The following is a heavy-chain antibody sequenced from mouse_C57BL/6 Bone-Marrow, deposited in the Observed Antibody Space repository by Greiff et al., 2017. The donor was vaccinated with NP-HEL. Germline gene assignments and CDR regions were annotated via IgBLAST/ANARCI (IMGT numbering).Heavy chain of an antibody. CDR2: IDPSDSYT. CDR1: GYTFTSYW. V-gene: IGHV1-50*01. CDR3: ARWFAY. J-gene: IGHJ3*01. Sequence: QVQLQQLGAELVKPGASVKLSCKASGYTFTSYWMQWVKQRPGQGLEWIGEIDPSDSYTNYNQKFKGKATLTIDTSSSTAYMQLSSLTSEDSAVYYCARWFAYWGQGTLVTVSA.